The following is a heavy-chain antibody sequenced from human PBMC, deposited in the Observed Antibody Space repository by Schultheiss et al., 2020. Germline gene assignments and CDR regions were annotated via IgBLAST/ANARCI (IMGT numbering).Heavy chain of an antibody. CDR2: IYTSGST. D-gene: IGHD2-8*02. V-gene: IGHV4-61*02. CDR1: GGSISSGSYY. J-gene: IGHJ4*02. Sequence: SQTLSLTCTVSGGSISSGSYYWSWIRQPAGKGLEWIGRIYTSGSTNYNPSLKSRVTISVDTSKNQFSLKLSSVTAADTAVYYCARVFGSGGVIDLDYWGQGTLVTVSS. CDR3: ARVFGSGGVIDLDY.